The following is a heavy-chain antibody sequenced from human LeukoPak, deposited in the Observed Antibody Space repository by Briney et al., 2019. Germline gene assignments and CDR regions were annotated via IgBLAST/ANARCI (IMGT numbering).Heavy chain of an antibody. CDR2: IYYSGST. CDR1: GGSISSYY. J-gene: IGHJ3*02. Sequence: PSETLSLTCTVSGGSISSYYWSWIRQPPGKGLEWIGYIYYSGSTNYNPSLKSRVTISVDTSKNQFSLKLSSVTAADTAVYYCARDEFTYYYDSSGSGDAFDIWGQGTMVTVSS. CDR3: ARDEFTYYYDSSGSGDAFDI. V-gene: IGHV4-59*01. D-gene: IGHD3-22*01.